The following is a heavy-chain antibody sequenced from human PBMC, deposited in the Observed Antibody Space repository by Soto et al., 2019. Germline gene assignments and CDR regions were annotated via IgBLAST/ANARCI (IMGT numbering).Heavy chain of an antibody. CDR2: ISGSGGST. Sequence: EVQLLESGGGLVQPGGSLRLSCAASGFTFSSYAMSWVRQAPGKGLEWVSAISGSGGSTYYADSVKGRFTISSDNSKNTLYLQMNSLRAEDTAVYYCAKARYGDYDSGYWGQGTLVTVSS. CDR1: GFTFSSYA. J-gene: IGHJ4*02. V-gene: IGHV3-23*01. CDR3: AKARYGDYDSGY. D-gene: IGHD4-17*01.